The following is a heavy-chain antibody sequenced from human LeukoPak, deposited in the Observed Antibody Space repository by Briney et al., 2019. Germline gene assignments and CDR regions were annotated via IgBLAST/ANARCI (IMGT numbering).Heavy chain of an antibody. CDR2: ISSDGDSA. J-gene: IGHJ4*02. CDR1: GFSFSNYA. D-gene: IGHD5/OR15-5a*01. Sequence: GGSLRLSCAASGFSFSNYAIHWVRQAPGKGLDYVSGISSDGDSAYYVNSVKGRFTISRDNSKNTVYLQMGSLRTEDMAVYYCARDQSVSDNGPFAYWGQGTLVTVAS. V-gene: IGHV3-64*01. CDR3: ARDQSVSDNGPFAY.